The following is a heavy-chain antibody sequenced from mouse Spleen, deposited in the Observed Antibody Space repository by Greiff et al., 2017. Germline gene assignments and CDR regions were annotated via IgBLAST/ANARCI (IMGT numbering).Heavy chain of an antibody. D-gene: IGHD1-1*01. CDR2: IDPENGDT. CDR1: GFNIKDDY. Sequence: VQLQQSGAELVRPGASVKLSCTASGFNIKDDYMHWVKQRPEQGLEWIGWIDPENGDTEYASKFQGKATITADTSSNTAYLQLSSLTSEDTAVYYCTTHGSSHYYAMDYWGQGTSGTVSS. CDR3: TTHGSSHYYAMDY. J-gene: IGHJ4*01. V-gene: IGHV14-4*01.